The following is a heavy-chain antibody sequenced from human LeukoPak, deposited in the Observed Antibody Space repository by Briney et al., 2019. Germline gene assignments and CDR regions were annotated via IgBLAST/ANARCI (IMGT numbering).Heavy chain of an antibody. J-gene: IGHJ6*03. Sequence: GGSLRLSCAASGFTFSSYGMHWVRQGPGKGLEWLSIISYDGTNTYYGDSVKGRFTISRDNSNNTLFLQMNSLRPEDTAVYFCARHPGDFTGIVNYYYMDVWGKGTTVTVSS. D-gene: IGHD1-26*01. CDR1: GFTFSSYG. CDR3: ARHPGDFTGIVNYYYMDV. V-gene: IGHV3-30*03. CDR2: ISYDGTNT.